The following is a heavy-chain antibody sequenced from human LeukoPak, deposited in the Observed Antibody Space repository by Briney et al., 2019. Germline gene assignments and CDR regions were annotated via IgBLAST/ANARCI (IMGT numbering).Heavy chain of an antibody. CDR1: GGSISSSSYY. D-gene: IGHD6-13*01. J-gene: IGHJ5*02. Sequence: SETLSLTCTVSGGSISSSSYYWSWIRQPPGKGLEWIGSIYYSGSTYYNPSLKSRVTISVDRSKNQFSLKLSSVTAADTAVYYCARSLPPGSSWPDNWFDPWGQGTLVTVSS. V-gene: IGHV4-39*07. CDR3: ARSLPPGSSWPDNWFDP. CDR2: IYYSGST.